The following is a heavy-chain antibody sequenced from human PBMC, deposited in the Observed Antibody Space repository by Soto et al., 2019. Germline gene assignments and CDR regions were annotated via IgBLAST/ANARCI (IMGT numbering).Heavy chain of an antibody. CDR1: GFTFSTYS. Sequence: EVQLVESGGGLVKPGGSLRLSCAASGFTFSTYSMNWVRQAPGKGLEWVSSINEDSTYIYYAGSVRGRFTISRDNAEDPLYLQMKSLRGEDTSVYYFVRDFGRYFRTGYMDVWGDGATVTVSS. CDR2: INEDSTYI. V-gene: IGHV3-21*02. J-gene: IGHJ6*03. D-gene: IGHD3-9*01. CDR3: VRDFGRYFRTGYMDV.